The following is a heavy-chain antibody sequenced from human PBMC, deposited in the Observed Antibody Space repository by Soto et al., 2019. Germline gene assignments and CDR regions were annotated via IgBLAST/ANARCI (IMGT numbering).Heavy chain of an antibody. CDR2: INHSGST. CDR1: GGSFSGYY. J-gene: IGHJ5*02. D-gene: IGHD2-2*01. CDR3: ARAENIIVVPAANWFDP. V-gene: IGHV4-34*01. Sequence: SETLSLTCAVYGGSFSGYYWSWIRQPPGKGLEWIGEINHSGSTNYNPSLKSRVTISVDTSKNQFSLKLSSVTAADTAVYYCARAENIIVVPAANWFDPWGQGTLVTVSS.